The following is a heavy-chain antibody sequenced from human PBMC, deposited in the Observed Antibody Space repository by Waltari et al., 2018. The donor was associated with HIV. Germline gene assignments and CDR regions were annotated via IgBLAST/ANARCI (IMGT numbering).Heavy chain of an antibody. J-gene: IGHJ4*02. CDR3: VRVAATASAPFDL. D-gene: IGHD3-3*01. CDR1: DFNLTTYD. Sequence: EVQLSESGGGLVQPGESLRLSCVGSDFNLTTYDMAWVRQTPGRGLHWISSLSRSDLETYYADSVKGRFSVSRDDAENTLHLHMDRLTVDDTALYYCVRVAATASAPFDLWGQGTLVTVSS. CDR2: LSRSDLET. V-gene: IGHV3-23*01.